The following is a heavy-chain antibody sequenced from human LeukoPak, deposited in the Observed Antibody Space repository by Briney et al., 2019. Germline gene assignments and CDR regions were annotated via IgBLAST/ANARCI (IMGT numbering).Heavy chain of an antibody. Sequence: SETLSLTCTVSGGSISSYYWGWIRQPPGKGLEWIGYIYYSGSTNYNPSLKSRVTISVDTSKNQFSLKLSSVTAADTAVYYCARVSYYARKYYFDYWGQGTLVTVSS. CDR1: GGSISSYY. D-gene: IGHD1-26*01. V-gene: IGHV4-59*01. CDR2: IYYSGST. J-gene: IGHJ4*02. CDR3: ARVSYYARKYYFDY.